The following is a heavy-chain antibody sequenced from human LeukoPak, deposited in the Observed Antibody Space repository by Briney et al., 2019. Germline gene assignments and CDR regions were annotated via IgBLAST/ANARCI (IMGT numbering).Heavy chain of an antibody. CDR2: IYYSGST. CDR1: GGSISSYY. J-gene: IGHJ6*02. V-gene: IGHV4-59*01. CDR3: ARSDGYSGYDFMIYYYYGMDV. Sequence: SETLSLTCTVSGGSISSYYWSWIRQPPGKGLEWIGYIYYSGSTNYNPSLKSRVTISVGTSKNQFSLKLSSVTAADTAVYYCARSDGYSGYDFMIYYYYGMDVWGQGTTVTVSS. D-gene: IGHD5-12*01.